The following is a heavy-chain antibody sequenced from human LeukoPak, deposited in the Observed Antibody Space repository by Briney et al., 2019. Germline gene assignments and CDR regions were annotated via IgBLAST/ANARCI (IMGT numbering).Heavy chain of an antibody. CDR1: GGSISSGGYS. D-gene: IGHD3-3*01. Sequence: PSETLSLTCAVSGGSISSGGYSWSWIRQPPGKGLEWIGYIYHSGSTYYNPSLKSRVTISVDTSKNQFSLKLSSVTAADTAVYYCARDRYYDFWSGYYYNWFDPWGQGTLVTVSS. V-gene: IGHV4-30-2*01. CDR2: IYHSGST. CDR3: ARDRYYDFWSGYYYNWFDP. J-gene: IGHJ5*02.